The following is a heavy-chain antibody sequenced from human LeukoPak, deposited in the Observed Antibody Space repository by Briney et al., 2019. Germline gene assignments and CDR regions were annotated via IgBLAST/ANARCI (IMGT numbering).Heavy chain of an antibody. V-gene: IGHV3-21*01. CDR3: ARDSAVDCSGGSCYSDFQH. J-gene: IGHJ1*01. CDR1: GFTFSSYS. D-gene: IGHD2-15*01. CDR2: ISSSSSYI. Sequence: GGSLRLSCAASGFTFSSYSMNWVRQAPGKGLEWVSSISSSSSYIYYADSVKGRFTISRDNAKNSLYLQMNSLRAEDTAVHYCARDSAVDCSGGSCYSDFQHWGQGTLVTVSS.